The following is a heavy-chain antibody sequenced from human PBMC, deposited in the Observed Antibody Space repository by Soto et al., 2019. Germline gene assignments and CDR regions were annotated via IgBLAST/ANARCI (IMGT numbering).Heavy chain of an antibody. CDR1: GFTFTSYW. D-gene: IGHD3-22*01. V-gene: IGHV3-7*01. CDR2: IKQDGSEK. CDR3: AGDPNPVVVAY. Sequence: EVQLVESGGCLVQPGGSLRLSCAASGFTFTSYWMTWVRQAPGKGLEWVANIKQDGSEKYYVDSVKGRFTISIDNAKNSLFLQMNSLRAEDTAVYFCAGDPNPVVVAYWGQGTLVTVSS. J-gene: IGHJ4*02.